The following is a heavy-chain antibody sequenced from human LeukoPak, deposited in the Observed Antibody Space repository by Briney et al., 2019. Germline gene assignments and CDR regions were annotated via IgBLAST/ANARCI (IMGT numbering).Heavy chain of an antibody. CDR3: AKLFRLLRFLEPENY. CDR2: ISGSGGST. D-gene: IGHD3-3*01. CDR1: GFTFSSYA. J-gene: IGHJ4*02. Sequence: GGSLRLSCAASGFTFSSYAMSWVRQAPGKGLEWVSAISGSGGSTYYADSVKGRFTISRDSSKNTLYLQMNSLRAEDTAVYYCAKLFRLLRFLEPENYWGQGTLVTVSS. V-gene: IGHV3-23*01.